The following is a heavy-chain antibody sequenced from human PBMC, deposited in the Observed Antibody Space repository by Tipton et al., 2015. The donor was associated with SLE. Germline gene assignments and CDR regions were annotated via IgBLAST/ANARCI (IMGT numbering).Heavy chain of an antibody. J-gene: IGHJ4*02. V-gene: IGHV4-39*07. D-gene: IGHD2-15*01. CDR1: GGSISSSSYY. CDR3: ARDNPQPYCSGGSCTGDFDY. CDR2: IYYSGST. Sequence: TLSLTCTVSGGSISSSSYYWGWIRQPPGKGLEWIGGIYYSGSTYYNPSLKSRVTISVDTSKNQFSLKLSSVTAADTAVYYCARDNPQPYCSGGSCTGDFDYWGQGTLVTVSS.